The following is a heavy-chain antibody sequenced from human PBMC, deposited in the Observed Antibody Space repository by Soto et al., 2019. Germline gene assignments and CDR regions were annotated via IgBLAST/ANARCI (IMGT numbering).Heavy chain of an antibody. CDR2: IGGSGTGGRT. CDR1: GLTFSTYA. V-gene: IGHV3-23*01. CDR3: AKSPGGLDGYNSDYYGMDV. D-gene: IGHD5-12*01. J-gene: IGHJ6*02. Sequence: EVHLLESGGDLVQPGGSLRLSCTASGLTFSTYAMSWVRQAPGKGLEWVSAIGGSGTGGRTYYADSVKGRFTISRDNSKNTVYLQMNSLRADDTAVDDCAKSPGGLDGYNSDYYGMDVGGQGTTVTVSS.